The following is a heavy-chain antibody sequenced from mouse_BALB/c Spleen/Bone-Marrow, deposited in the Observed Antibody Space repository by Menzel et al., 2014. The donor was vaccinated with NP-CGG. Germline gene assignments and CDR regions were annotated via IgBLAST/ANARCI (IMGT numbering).Heavy chain of an antibody. D-gene: IGHD2-1*01. CDR3: ARLDGNYRYAMDY. J-gene: IGHJ4*01. CDR2: IYPGSGST. Sequence: QVQLKESGPELVKPGASVKMSCKASGYTFTDYVITWVKQRTGQGLEWIGEIYPGSGSTYYNEKLEGKATLTADKSSNTEYMQLGSLTSEDSAVYFCARLDGNYRYAMDYWGQGTSVTVSS. V-gene: IGHV1-77*01. CDR1: GYTFTDYV.